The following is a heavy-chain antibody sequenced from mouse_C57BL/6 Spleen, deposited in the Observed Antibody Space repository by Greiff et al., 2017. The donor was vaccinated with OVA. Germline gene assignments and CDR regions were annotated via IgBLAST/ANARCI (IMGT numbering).Heavy chain of an antibody. CDR3: ARDSTGPDY. V-gene: IGHV1-72*01. J-gene: IGHJ2*01. CDR2: IDPNSGGT. Sequence: VQLRQPGAELVKPGASVKLSCKASGYTFTSYWMHWVKQRPGRGLEWIGGIDPNSGGTKYNEKFKSKATLTVDQPSSTAYMQLSSLTSEDSAVYYCARDSTGPDYWGQGTTLTVSS. CDR1: GYTFTSYW. D-gene: IGHD2-5*01.